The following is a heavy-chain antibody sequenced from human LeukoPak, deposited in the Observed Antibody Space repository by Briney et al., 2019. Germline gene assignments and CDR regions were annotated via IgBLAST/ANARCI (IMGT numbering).Heavy chain of an antibody. D-gene: IGHD3-22*01. CDR3: ARGKGYYDSSGYYQYYFDY. J-gene: IGHJ4*02. Sequence: GGSLRLSCIASGFTFSSYDMHWVRQATGKGLEWVSAIGTAGDTYYPGSVKGRFTISRENAKNSLYLQMNSLRAGDTAVYYCARGKGYYDSSGYYQYYFDYWGQGTLVTVSS. V-gene: IGHV3-13*01. CDR2: IGTAGDT. CDR1: GFTFSSYD.